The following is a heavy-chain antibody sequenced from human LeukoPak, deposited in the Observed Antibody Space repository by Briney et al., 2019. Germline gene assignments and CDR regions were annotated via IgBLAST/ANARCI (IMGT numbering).Heavy chain of an antibody. Sequence: ASVKVSCTASGYTFIKYGISWVRQAPGQGLEWMGWISAHNGNTNYEQKCQGRVTMTRDTSTSTVYMEMRSLRSDDTAVYYCAATLMVRGVITDFDSWGQGTLVTVSS. J-gene: IGHJ4*02. CDR2: ISAHNGNT. V-gene: IGHV1-18*01. CDR3: AATLMVRGVITDFDS. D-gene: IGHD3-10*01. CDR1: GYTFIKYG.